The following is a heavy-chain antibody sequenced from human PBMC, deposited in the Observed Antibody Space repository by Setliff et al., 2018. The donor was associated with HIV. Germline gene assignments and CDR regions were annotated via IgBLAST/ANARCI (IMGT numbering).Heavy chain of an antibody. CDR3: ARAFRPNDAFDT. J-gene: IGHJ3*02. V-gene: IGHV4-4*09. Sequence: SETLSLTCSVSGASSAASVSDFFWSWIRQPPGKGLEWIGYIYTTESTNYNPSLKSRVTISGDTSKNQFSLTLNSLTAADTALYYCARAFRPNDAFDTWGQGTMVTVSS. CDR2: IYTTEST. CDR1: GASSAASVSDFF.